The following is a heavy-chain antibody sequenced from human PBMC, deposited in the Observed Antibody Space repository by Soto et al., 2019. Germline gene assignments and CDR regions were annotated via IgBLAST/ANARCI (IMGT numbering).Heavy chain of an antibody. Sequence: GALRLSCAASGFTFSSYGMHWVRQAPGKGLEWVAVIWYDGSNKYYADSVKGRFTISRDNSKNTLYLQMNSLRAEDTAVYYCASYCSGGSCYSVGAFDIWGQGTMVTVSS. CDR1: GFTFSSYG. CDR3: ASYCSGGSCYSVGAFDI. D-gene: IGHD2-15*01. J-gene: IGHJ3*02. V-gene: IGHV3-33*01. CDR2: IWYDGSNK.